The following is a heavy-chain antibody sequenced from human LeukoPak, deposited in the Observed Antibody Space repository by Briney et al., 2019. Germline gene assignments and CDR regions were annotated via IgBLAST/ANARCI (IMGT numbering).Heavy chain of an antibody. V-gene: IGHV4-34*01. J-gene: IGHJ3*02. CDR3: ARDRGDYGDYPDAFDI. CDR1: GGSFSGYY. D-gene: IGHD4-17*01. Sequence: SETLSLTCAVYGGSFSGYYWSWIRQPPGKGLEWIGEINHSGSTNYNPSLKSRVTISVDTSENQFSLKLSSVTAADTAVYYCARDRGDYGDYPDAFDIWGQGTMVTVSS. CDR2: INHSGST.